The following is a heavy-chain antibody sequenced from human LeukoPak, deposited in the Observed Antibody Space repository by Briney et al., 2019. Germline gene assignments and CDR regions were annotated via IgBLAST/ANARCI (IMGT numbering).Heavy chain of an antibody. Sequence: GGSLRLSCAASGFTFSTYSMNWVRQAPGKGLEWVSSITSSSTYIYYADSVKGRFAISRDNAKNSLYLQTNSLRAEDTAVYYCARDSSIQSLDPWGQGTLVTVSS. CDR2: ITSSSTYI. CDR3: ARDSSIQSLDP. D-gene: IGHD2-2*01. CDR1: GFTFSTYS. V-gene: IGHV3-21*01. J-gene: IGHJ5*02.